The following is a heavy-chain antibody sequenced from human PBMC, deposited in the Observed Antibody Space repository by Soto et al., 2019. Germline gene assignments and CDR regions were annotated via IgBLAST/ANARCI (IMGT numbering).Heavy chain of an antibody. CDR2: IYYSGST. J-gene: IGHJ4*02. Sequence: QLQLQESGPGLVKPSETLSLTCTVSGGSISSSSYYWGWIRQPPGKGLEWIGSIYYSGSTYYNPSLKSRVTISVDTSKNQFSLKLSSVTAADTAVYYCARHYDYGSGLFDYWGQGTLVTVSS. D-gene: IGHD3-10*01. V-gene: IGHV4-39*01. CDR3: ARHYDYGSGLFDY. CDR1: GGSISSSSYY.